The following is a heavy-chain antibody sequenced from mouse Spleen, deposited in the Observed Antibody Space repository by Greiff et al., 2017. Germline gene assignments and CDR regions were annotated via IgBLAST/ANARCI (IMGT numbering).Heavy chain of an antibody. V-gene: IGHV1-61*01. Sequence: VQLKQPGAELVRPGSPVKLSCKASGYTFTSYWMDWVKQRPGQGLEWIGNIYPSDSETHYNQKFKDKATLTVDKSSSTAYMQLSSPTSEDSAVYYCARNSYYSYDDAMGYWGQGTSVTVSS. CDR2: IYPSDSET. CDR1: GYTFTSYW. J-gene: IGHJ4*01. CDR3: ARNSYYSYDDAMGY. D-gene: IGHD2-12*01.